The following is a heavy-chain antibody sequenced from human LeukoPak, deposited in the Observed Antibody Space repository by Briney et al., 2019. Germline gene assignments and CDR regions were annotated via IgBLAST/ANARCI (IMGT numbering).Heavy chain of an antibody. D-gene: IGHD3-10*01. Sequence: SETLSLTCAVYGGSFSGYYWSWIRQPPGKGLEWIGEINHSGSTNYNPSLKSRVTISVDTSKNQFSLKLSSVTAADTAVYYCARDVGGSGSFDYWGQGTLVTVSS. J-gene: IGHJ4*02. CDR1: GGSFSGYY. V-gene: IGHV4-34*01. CDR2: INHSGST. CDR3: ARDVGGSGSFDY.